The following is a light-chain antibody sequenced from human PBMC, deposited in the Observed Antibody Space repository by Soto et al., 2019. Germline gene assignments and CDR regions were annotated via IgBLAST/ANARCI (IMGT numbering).Light chain of an antibody. Sequence: QSVLTQPPSVSGAPGQRVTISCTRSSSNIGAGYDVHWYQQLPGTAPKLLIYGNSNRPSGVPDRFSGSKSGTSASLAITGLQAEDEADYYCQSYDRSLSGSVFGGGTKLTVL. V-gene: IGLV1-40*01. CDR2: GNS. CDR1: SSNIGAGYD. CDR3: QSYDRSLSGSV. J-gene: IGLJ2*01.